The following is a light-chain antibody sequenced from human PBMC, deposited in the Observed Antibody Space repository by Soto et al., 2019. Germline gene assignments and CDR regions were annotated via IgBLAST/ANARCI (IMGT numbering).Light chain of an antibody. CDR3: QQHNNCRPWT. CDR1: QSLSSS. CDR2: DAS. Sequence: DFQMTQDPSCWRASVADRVAITCRDSQSLSSSLAWYQQKPGKAPKLLIYDASSLESGVPSRISGSGSVTEFTLTSSMQSDDFFVYYCQQHNNCRPWTFGQGTKVDIK. V-gene: IGKV1-5*01. J-gene: IGKJ1*01.